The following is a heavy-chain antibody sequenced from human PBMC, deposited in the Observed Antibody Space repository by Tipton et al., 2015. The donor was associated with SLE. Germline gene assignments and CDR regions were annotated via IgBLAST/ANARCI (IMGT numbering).Heavy chain of an antibody. J-gene: IGHJ1*01. D-gene: IGHD6-13*01. Sequence: TLSLTCTVSGGSIRSGSYYWTWIRQPAGTGLEWIGHIYTTGNTNYNPSLKSRVTTSVDTSKNHFSLKLTSVTAADTAVYYCGRGRYGSSRYFQHWGQGTLVTVSS. CDR1: GGSIRSGSYY. V-gene: IGHV4-61*09. CDR2: IYTTGNT. CDR3: GRGRYGSSRYFQH.